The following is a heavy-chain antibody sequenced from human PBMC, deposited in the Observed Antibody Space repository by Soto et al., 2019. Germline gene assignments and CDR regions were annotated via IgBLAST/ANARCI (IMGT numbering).Heavy chain of an antibody. CDR3: ARPYYDYVWGSYRPDAFDI. D-gene: IGHD3-16*02. J-gene: IGHJ3*02. V-gene: IGHV1-8*01. Sequence: ASVKVSCKASGYTFTSYDINWVRQATGQGLEWMGWMNPNSGNTGYAQKFQGRVTMTRNTSISTAYMELSSLRSEDTAVYYCARPYYDYVWGSYRPDAFDIWGQGTMVTVS. CDR1: GYTFTSYD. CDR2: MNPNSGNT.